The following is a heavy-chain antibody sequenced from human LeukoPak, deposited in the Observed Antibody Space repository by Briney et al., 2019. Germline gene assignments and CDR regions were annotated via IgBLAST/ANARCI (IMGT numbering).Heavy chain of an antibody. J-gene: IGHJ4*02. CDR3: TRDYYRGDPSGGFDY. CDR1: GFTFGDYA. V-gene: IGHV3-49*04. Sequence: GGSLRLSCTVSGFTFGDYAMSWVRQAPGKGLEGVGFIRNKGYGGTTEYAASVKGRFIISRDDSKNIAHLQMDSLETADTAVYYCTRDYYRGDPSGGFDYWGQGTLVTVSS. CDR2: IRNKGYGGTT. D-gene: IGHD3-10*01.